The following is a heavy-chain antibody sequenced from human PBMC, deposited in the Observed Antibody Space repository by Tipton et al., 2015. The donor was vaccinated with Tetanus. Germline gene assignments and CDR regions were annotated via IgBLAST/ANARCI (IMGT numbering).Heavy chain of an antibody. CDR3: AIIHYGSNWRLDC. V-gene: IGHV3-33*01. D-gene: IGHD6-13*01. CDR2: IWGDGSNE. CDR1: GFTFTSYG. Sequence: SLRLSCAASGFTFTSYGMHWVRQAPGKGLEWVALIWGDGSNEDYADSGKGRFTISRDNSKNTLYLQMDSLIDGDTAIYYCAIIHYGSNWRLDCWGQGTLVTVST. J-gene: IGHJ4*02.